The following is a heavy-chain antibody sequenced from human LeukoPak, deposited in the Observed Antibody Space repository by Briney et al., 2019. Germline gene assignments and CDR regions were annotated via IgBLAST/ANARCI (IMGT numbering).Heavy chain of an antibody. V-gene: IGHV1-8*01. Sequence: GASVKVSCKASGYTFTSYDINWVRQATGQGLEWMGWMNPNSGNTGYAQKFQGRVTITADKSTSTAYMELSSLRSEDTAVYYCARDPYDSSSDDIWGQGTMVTVSS. CDR3: ARDPYDSSSDDI. D-gene: IGHD3-22*01. J-gene: IGHJ3*02. CDR1: GYTFTSYD. CDR2: MNPNSGNT.